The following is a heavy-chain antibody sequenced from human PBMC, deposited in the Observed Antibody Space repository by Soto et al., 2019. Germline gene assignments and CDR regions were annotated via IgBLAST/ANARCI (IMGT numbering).Heavy chain of an antibody. J-gene: IGHJ4*02. V-gene: IGHV4-31*03. CDR3: ASLNVIVAANMEYYFDY. Sequence: QVQLQESGPGLVKPSQTLSLTCTVSGGSISSGGYYWSWIRQHPGKGLEWIGYIYYSGSTYYNPSLKSRVTISVDTSKNQFSLKLSSVTAADTAVYYCASLNVIVAANMEYYFDYWGQGTLVTVSS. CDR2: IYYSGST. CDR1: GGSISSGGYY. D-gene: IGHD2-21*02.